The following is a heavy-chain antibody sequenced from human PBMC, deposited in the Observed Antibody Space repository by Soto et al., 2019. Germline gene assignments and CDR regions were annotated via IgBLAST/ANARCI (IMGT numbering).Heavy chain of an antibody. V-gene: IGHV3-11*06. CDR3: ARSGDNYNLLDY. J-gene: IGHJ4*02. Sequence: GGSPRLSSAASGVRFSDSLVAWSLQAPGKGLEWLSYSSDSGTYTRYADSVKGRFSISRDNAKNSLYLQINSLRGEDTAIYYCARSGDNYNLLDYWGQGTPVTVSS. CDR1: GVRFSDSL. CDR2: SSDSGTYT. D-gene: IGHD1-1*01.